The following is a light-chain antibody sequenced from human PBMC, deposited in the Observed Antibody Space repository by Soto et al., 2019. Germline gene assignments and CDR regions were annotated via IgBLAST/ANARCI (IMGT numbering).Light chain of an antibody. J-gene: IGKJ1*01. CDR3: LQDYDYPWT. V-gene: IGKV1-6*01. Sequence: AIQMTQSPSSLSASVGDRVTITVRASQGVGSDFGGYQQKPGKAPKVLIYGISSLHSGVPSRFSGSGSGTDFTLTITSLRPEDIATYYCLQDYDYPWTVGQGTKVDIK. CDR2: GIS. CDR1: QGVGSD.